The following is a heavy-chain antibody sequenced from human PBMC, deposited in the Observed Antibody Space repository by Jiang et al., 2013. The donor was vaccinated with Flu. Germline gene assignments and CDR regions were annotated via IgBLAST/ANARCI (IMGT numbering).Heavy chain of an antibody. D-gene: IGHD6-19*01. CDR3: AKVLRTSGWYVIGS. V-gene: IGHV3-43*01. Sequence: YADSVKGRFAISRDNNKNYLYLQMRDLTTEDTALYYCAKVLRTSGWYVIGSWGQGAHVTVAS. J-gene: IGHJ4*02.